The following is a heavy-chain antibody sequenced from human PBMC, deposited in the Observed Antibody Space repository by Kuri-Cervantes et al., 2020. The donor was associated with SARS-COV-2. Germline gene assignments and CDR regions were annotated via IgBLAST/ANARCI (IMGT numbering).Heavy chain of an antibody. CDR3: ARRSSGWYVSFDY. Sequence: GGSLRLSCAASGFTFSDYYMSWIRQAPGKGLEWVSYISSSSSYTNYADSVKGRFTISRDNAENSLYLQMNSLRAEDTAVYYCARRSSGWYVSFDYWGQGTLVTVSS. V-gene: IGHV3-11*06. J-gene: IGHJ4*02. D-gene: IGHD6-19*01. CDR1: GFTFSDYY. CDR2: ISSSSSYT.